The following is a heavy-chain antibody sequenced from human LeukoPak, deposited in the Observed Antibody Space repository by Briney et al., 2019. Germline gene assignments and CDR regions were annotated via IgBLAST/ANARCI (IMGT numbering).Heavy chain of an antibody. CDR3: APLDFEYSGYDSLKY. CDR2: INSDGSST. CDR1: GFTFSSYW. V-gene: IGHV3-74*01. J-gene: IGHJ4*02. D-gene: IGHD5-12*01. Sequence: GGSLRLSCAASGFTFSSYWMHWVRQAPGKGLVWVSRINSDGSSTSYADSVKGRFTISRDDAKNTLYLQMNSLRAEDTAVYYCAPLDFEYSGYDSLKYWGRGTLVTVSS.